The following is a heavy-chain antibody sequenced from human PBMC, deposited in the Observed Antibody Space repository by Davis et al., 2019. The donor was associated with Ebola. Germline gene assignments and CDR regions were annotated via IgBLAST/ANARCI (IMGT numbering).Heavy chain of an antibody. D-gene: IGHD6-19*01. CDR3: ARGARYRSAWFDS. CDR1: GGSFSGYY. J-gene: IGHJ5*01. CDR2: INHSGST. V-gene: IGHV4-34*01. Sequence: SETLSHTCAVYGGSFSGYYWSWIRQPPGKGLEWIGEINHSGSTNYNPSLKSRLTISVVTSDRYFFLNLISVTAADTAVYYCARGARYRSAWFDSWGQGTLVSVSS.